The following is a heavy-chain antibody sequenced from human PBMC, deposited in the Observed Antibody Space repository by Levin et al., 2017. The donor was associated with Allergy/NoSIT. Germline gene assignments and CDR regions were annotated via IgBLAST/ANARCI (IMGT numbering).Heavy chain of an antibody. J-gene: IGHJ4*02. D-gene: IGHD5-24*01. V-gene: IGHV3-23*01. CDR2: ISGRGGNT. Sequence: GGSLRLSCAASGFTVSGYTTNWVRQAPGKGLEWVSAISGRGGNTYYADSVKGRFTISRDNSKNTLYLQMNSLRAEDTAVYYCAKDERNGDGYNLVGDWGQGTLVTVSS. CDR3: AKDERNGDGYNLVGD. CDR1: GFTVSGYT.